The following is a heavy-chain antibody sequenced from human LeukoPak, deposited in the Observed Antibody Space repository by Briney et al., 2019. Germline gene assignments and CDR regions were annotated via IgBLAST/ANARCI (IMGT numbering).Heavy chain of an antibody. D-gene: IGHD1-7*01. V-gene: IGHV3-23*01. CDR3: PKEQFPSSKLELFDY. Sequence: GGSLRLSCAASGFTFSSYAMSWVRQAPGKGLEWVSAISGSGGSTYYADSVKGRFTISRDNSKNTLYLQMNSLRAEDTAVYYCPKEQFPSSKLELFDYWGQGTLVTVSS. J-gene: IGHJ4*02. CDR2: ISGSGGST. CDR1: GFTFSSYA.